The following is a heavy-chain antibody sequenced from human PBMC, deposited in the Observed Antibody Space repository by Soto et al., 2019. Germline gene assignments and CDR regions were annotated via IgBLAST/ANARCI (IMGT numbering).Heavy chain of an antibody. Sequence: SETLSLTCSVSGDYIHVGGYYWTWIRQRPGKGLEWMGYIYYTGKTYYNPSLESRLTMSVDRSKNQFSLRLTSVTAADTAVYFCGRDLTSNVNCIGPWGQGTLVTVSS. V-gene: IGHV4-30-4*01. J-gene: IGHJ5*02. CDR2: IYYTGKT. CDR3: GRDLTSNVNCIGP. CDR1: GDYIHVGGYY. D-gene: IGHD2-2*01.